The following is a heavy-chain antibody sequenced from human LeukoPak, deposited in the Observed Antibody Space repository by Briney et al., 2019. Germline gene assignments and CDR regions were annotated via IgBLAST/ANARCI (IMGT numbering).Heavy chain of an antibody. CDR2: VNSDGSST. V-gene: IGHV3-74*03. Sequence: GGSLRLSCAVSGFTFSSYWMHWVRQAPGKGLVWVSCVNSDGSSTTYADSVKGRFTISRDNAKNTLYLQMNSLRAEDTAVYYCARSPNCGGDCSWGQGTLVTVSS. D-gene: IGHD2-21*02. CDR3: ARSPNCGGDCS. J-gene: IGHJ5*02. CDR1: GFTFSSYW.